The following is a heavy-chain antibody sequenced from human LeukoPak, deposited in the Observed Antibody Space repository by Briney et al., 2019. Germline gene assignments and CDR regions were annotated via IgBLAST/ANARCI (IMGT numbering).Heavy chain of an antibody. D-gene: IGHD4-17*01. CDR1: GVSFNVYY. CDR3: TRMTTGHDY. V-gene: IGHV4-34*01. Sequence: SETLSLTCAVSGVSFNVYYWSWVRQTPGKGLEWIGEINHSGYTNDSPSLKSRVTISIDTFRKQFSLNLRSVTVADTGIYYCTRMTTGHDYWGQGTLVTVSS. CDR2: INHSGYT. J-gene: IGHJ4*02.